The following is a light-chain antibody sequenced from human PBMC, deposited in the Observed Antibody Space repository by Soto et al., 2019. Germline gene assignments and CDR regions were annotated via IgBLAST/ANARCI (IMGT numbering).Light chain of an antibody. V-gene: IGLV4-69*01. Sequence: QLVLTQSPSASASLGASVKLPCTLLSGHSNYAIAWHQQQPEKGPRYLMKLNSDGSHSKGAGIPDRFSGSSAGAERYLTISSLQSEDEAEYYCPTWGTGTYVVFGGWTQVTFL. CDR3: PTWGTGTYVV. J-gene: IGLJ2*01. CDR1: SGHSNYA. CDR2: LNSDGSH.